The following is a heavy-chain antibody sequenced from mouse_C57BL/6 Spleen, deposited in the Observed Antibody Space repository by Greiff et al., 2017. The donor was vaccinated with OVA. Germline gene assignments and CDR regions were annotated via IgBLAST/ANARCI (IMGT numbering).Heavy chain of an antibody. CDR2: IHPNSGST. D-gene: IGHD2-4*01. Sequence: QVQLQQPGAELVKPGASVKLSCKASGYTFTSYWMHWVKQRPGQGLEWIGMIHPNSGSTNYNEKFKSKATLTVDKSSSTAYMQLSSLTSEDSAVYYCARNGLRLGYAMDDWGQGTSVTVSS. V-gene: IGHV1-64*01. CDR1: GYTFTSYW. J-gene: IGHJ4*01. CDR3: ARNGLRLGYAMDD.